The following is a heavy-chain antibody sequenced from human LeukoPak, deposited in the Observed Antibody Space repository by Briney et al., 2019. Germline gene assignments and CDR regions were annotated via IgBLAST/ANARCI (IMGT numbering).Heavy chain of an antibody. CDR1: GFTFSSYG. CDR3: AGKVASGY. CDR2: ISSDGNTR. D-gene: IGHD5-12*01. Sequence: GGSLRLSCAASGFTFSSYGMHWVRQFPGKGLEWVAVISSDGNTRYYADSVQGRFTISRDNSKNTLDLQMNSLRAEDTAVYYCAGKVASGYWGQGTLVTVSS. J-gene: IGHJ4*02. V-gene: IGHV3-30*12.